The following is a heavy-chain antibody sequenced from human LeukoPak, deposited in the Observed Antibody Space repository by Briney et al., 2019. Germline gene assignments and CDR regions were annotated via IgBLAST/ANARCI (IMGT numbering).Heavy chain of an antibody. Sequence: GGSLRLSRAASGFTFSSYGMHWVRQGPGKGLEWVAFIRYDGSNKYYADSVKGRFTISRDNSKNTLYLQMNSLRAEDTAVYYCAKGYYDSSGYYYAYWGQGTLVTVSS. J-gene: IGHJ4*02. CDR1: GFTFSSYG. CDR2: IRYDGSNK. CDR3: AKGYYDSSGYYYAY. V-gene: IGHV3-30*02. D-gene: IGHD3-22*01.